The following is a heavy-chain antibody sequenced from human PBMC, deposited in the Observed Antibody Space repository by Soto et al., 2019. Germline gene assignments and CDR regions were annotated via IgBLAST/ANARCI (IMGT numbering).Heavy chain of an antibody. Sequence: PSETLSLTCAVYGGSFSGYYWSWIRQPPGKGLEWIGEINHSGSTNYNPSLKSRVTISVDTSKNQFSLKLSSVTAADTAVYYCARGFRDIVVVVAAFDYWGQGTLVTVSS. CDR2: INHSGST. CDR1: GGSFSGYY. CDR3: ARGFRDIVVVVAAFDY. J-gene: IGHJ4*02. V-gene: IGHV4-34*01. D-gene: IGHD2-15*01.